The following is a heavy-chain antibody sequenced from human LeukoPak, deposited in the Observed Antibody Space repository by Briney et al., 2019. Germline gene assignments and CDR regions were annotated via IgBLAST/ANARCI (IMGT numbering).Heavy chain of an antibody. CDR3: ARVSDFRSSRWSY. CDR1: GYTFTGYY. J-gene: IGHJ4*02. Sequence: ASVKLSCKASGYTFTGYYMHWVRQAPGQGLEWMGWINTNSGGTNYAQKFQGRVTMTRDTSISTAYMELSRLRSDDTAVYYCARVSDFRSSRWSYWGQGTLVTVSS. D-gene: IGHD4-11*01. V-gene: IGHV1-2*02. CDR2: INTNSGGT.